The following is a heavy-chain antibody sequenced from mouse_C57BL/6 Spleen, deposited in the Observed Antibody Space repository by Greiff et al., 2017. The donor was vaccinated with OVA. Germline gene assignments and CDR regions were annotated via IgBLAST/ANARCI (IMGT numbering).Heavy chain of an antibody. Sequence: VQLQQSGAELVKPGASVKLSCTASGFNIKDYYMHWVKQRTEQGLAWIGRIDPEDGETKYAPKFQGKATITADTSSNTAYLQLSSLTSEDTAVYYCASYYGSSYAWFAYWGQGTLVTVSA. V-gene: IGHV14-2*01. CDR2: IDPEDGET. CDR1: GFNIKDYY. CDR3: ASYYGSSYAWFAY. J-gene: IGHJ3*01. D-gene: IGHD1-1*01.